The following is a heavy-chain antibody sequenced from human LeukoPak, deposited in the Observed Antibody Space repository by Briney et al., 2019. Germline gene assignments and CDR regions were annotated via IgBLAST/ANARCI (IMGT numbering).Heavy chain of an antibody. CDR2: INHSGST. Sequence: SETLSLTCAVYGGSFSGYYWSWIRQPPGKGLEWIGEINHSGSTNYNPSLKSRVTISVDTSKNQFSLKLSSVTAADTAVYYCARHLLWFGEPAAFDIWGQGTMVTVSS. J-gene: IGHJ3*02. CDR1: GGSFSGYY. D-gene: IGHD3-10*01. V-gene: IGHV4-34*01. CDR3: ARHLLWFGEPAAFDI.